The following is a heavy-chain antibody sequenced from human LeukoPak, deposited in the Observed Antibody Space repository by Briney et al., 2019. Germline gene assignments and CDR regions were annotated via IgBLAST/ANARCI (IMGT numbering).Heavy chain of an antibody. J-gene: IGHJ4*02. V-gene: IGHV3-30*18. CDR1: GFTFSSYG. D-gene: IGHD6-19*01. CDR3: AKDRQWSSSIPHDY. Sequence: GRSLRLSCAASGFTFSSYGMHWVRQAPGKGLEWVAVISYDGSNKYYADSVKGRFTISRDNSKNTLYLQMNSLRAEDTAVYYCAKDRQWSSSIPHDYWGQGTLVTVSS. CDR2: ISYDGSNK.